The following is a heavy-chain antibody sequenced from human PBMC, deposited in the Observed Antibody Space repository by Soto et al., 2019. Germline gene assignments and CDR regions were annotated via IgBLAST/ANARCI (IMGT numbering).Heavy chain of an antibody. CDR2: ISTSGSST. Sequence: QVQLVESGGGLVKPGGSLRLSCAASGFSFSDYYMSWIRQAPGKGLEWVSLISTSGSSTDYADSVKGRFTISRDNAKNSLSLQMNSRRAEDTAVYYCANLAKNYYHYMDVWSKGTTVTVSS. D-gene: IGHD1-26*01. J-gene: IGHJ6*03. CDR1: GFSFSDYY. CDR3: ANLAKNYYHYMDV. V-gene: IGHV3-11*01.